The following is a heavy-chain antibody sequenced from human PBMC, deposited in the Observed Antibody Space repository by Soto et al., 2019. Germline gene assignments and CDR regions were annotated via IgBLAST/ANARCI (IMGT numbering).Heavy chain of an antibody. Sequence: QVQLVESGGGVVQPGRSLRLSCAASGFTFSSYGMHWVRQAPGKGLEWVAVISYDGSNKYYADSVKGRFTIPRDNSKNTLYLQMNSLRAEDTAVYYCAKDRDIVVVVAAFDYWGQGTLVTVSS. J-gene: IGHJ4*02. CDR2: ISYDGSNK. CDR1: GFTFSSYG. V-gene: IGHV3-30*18. D-gene: IGHD2-15*01. CDR3: AKDRDIVVVVAAFDY.